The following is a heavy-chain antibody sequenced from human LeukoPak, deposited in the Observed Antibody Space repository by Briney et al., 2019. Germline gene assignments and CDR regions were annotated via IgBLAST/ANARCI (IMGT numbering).Heavy chain of an antibody. V-gene: IGHV4-4*02. Sequence: SGTLSLTCAVSGGSISSSNWWSWVRQPPGKGLEWIGEIYHSGSTNYNPSLKSRVTISVDKSKNQFSLKLSSVTAADTAVYFCARESESRSSWYGIYYYYYMDVWGKGTTVTVSS. CDR2: IYHSGST. J-gene: IGHJ6*03. D-gene: IGHD6-13*01. CDR3: ARESESRSSWYGIYYYYYMDV. CDR1: GGSISSSNW.